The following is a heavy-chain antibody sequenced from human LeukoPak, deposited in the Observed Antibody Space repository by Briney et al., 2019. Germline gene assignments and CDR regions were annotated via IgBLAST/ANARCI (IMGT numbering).Heavy chain of an antibody. Sequence: GGSLRLSCAASGFTFSRYAMSWVRQAPGKGLEWVSAIGGSGGSSYYADSVKGRFTISRDNSKNTVYLQMNSLRAEDTAVYYCTRDSGYNAFDIWGQGTMVTVSS. V-gene: IGHV3-23*01. CDR3: TRDSGYNAFDI. D-gene: IGHD5-12*01. J-gene: IGHJ3*02. CDR1: GFTFSRYA. CDR2: IGGSGGSS.